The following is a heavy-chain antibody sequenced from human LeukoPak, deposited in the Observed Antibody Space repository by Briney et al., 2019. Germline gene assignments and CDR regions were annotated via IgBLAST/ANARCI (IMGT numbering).Heavy chain of an antibody. J-gene: IGHJ6*03. CDR1: GYTFTSYY. Sequence: ASMKVSCKASGYTFTSYYMHWVRQAPGQGLEWMGIINPSGGSTSYAQKFQGRVTMTRDTSTSTVYMELSSLRSEDTAVYYCARGEQLVPYYYYMDVWGKGTTVTISS. CDR2: INPSGGST. D-gene: IGHD6-13*01. V-gene: IGHV1-46*01. CDR3: ARGEQLVPYYYYMDV.